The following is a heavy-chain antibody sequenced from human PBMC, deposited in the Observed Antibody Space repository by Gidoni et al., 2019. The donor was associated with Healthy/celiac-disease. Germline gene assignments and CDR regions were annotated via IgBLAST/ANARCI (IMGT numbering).Heavy chain of an antibody. Sequence: QLQLVQSGAEVKKPGASVQVSCTASGYTFTSYGISWVRQAPGQGLEWMGWISAYNGNTNYAQKLQGRVTMTTDTSTSTAYMELRSLRSDDTAVYYCARESGGWPVGYFDYWGQGTLVTVSS. J-gene: IGHJ4*02. V-gene: IGHV1-18*01. D-gene: IGHD6-19*01. CDR3: ARESGGWPVGYFDY. CDR2: ISAYNGNT. CDR1: GYTFTSYG.